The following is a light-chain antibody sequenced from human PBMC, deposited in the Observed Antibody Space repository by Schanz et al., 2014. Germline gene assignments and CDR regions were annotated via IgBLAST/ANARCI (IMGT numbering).Light chain of an antibody. CDR1: QSVLYTSDNKNY. J-gene: IGKJ3*01. Sequence: DIVMTQSPDPLAVSLGERATINCKSSQSVLYTSDNKNYLAWYQHKSGQPPKLLIHWASTRGSGVPDRFSGGGSGTEFTLTISSLQAEDVAVYYCHQYYDVPFTFGPGTKVDIK. V-gene: IGKV4-1*01. CDR3: HQYYDVPFT. CDR2: WAS.